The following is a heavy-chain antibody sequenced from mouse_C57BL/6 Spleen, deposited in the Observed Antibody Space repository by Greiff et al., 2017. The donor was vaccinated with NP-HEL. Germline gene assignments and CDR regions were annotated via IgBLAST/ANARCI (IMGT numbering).Heavy chain of an antibody. Sequence: VKLQQPGTELVKPGASVKLSCKASGYTFTSYWMHWVKQRPGQGLEWIGNINPSNGGTNYNEKFKSKATLTVDKSSSTAYMQLSSLTSEDSAVYYCAFGPYDYDLAWFAYWGQGTLVTVSA. CDR2: INPSNGGT. V-gene: IGHV1-53*01. CDR3: AFGPYDYDLAWFAY. D-gene: IGHD2-4*01. CDR1: GYTFTSYW. J-gene: IGHJ3*01.